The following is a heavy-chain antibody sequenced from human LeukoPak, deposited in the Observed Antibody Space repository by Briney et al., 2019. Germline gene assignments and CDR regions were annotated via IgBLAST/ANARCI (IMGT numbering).Heavy chain of an antibody. CDR1: GGSFSGYY. Sequence: SETLSLTCAVYGGSFSGYYWSWIRQPPGKGLEWIGEINHSGSTNYNPSLKSRVTISVDTSKNQFSLKLSSVTAADTAVYYCARASVDTAMVGYFDYWGQGTLVTVSS. J-gene: IGHJ4*02. D-gene: IGHD5-18*01. CDR2: INHSGST. V-gene: IGHV4-34*01. CDR3: ARASVDTAMVGYFDY.